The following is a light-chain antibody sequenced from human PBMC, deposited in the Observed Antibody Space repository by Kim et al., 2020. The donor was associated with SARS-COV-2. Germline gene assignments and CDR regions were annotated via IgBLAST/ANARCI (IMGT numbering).Light chain of an antibody. CDR3: RSYAGSNSVV. CDR1: SSDVGAYNY. Sequence: GQSVTISVTGPSSDVGAYNYVSWYQQHPGTAPKLMIYEISKRPSGVPDRFSGSKSGNSASLAVSGLQAEDEADYYCRSYAGSNSVVFGGGTQLTVL. J-gene: IGLJ2*01. V-gene: IGLV2-8*01. CDR2: EIS.